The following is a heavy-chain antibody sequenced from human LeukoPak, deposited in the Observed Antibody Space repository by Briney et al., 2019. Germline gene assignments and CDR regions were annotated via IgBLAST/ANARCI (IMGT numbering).Heavy chain of an antibody. CDR1: GGSISSYY. V-gene: IGHV4-59*08. CDR3: ARAFWSGYYRGGYYFDY. Sequence: SETLSLTCTVSGGSISSYYWSWIRQPPGKGLEWIAYIYYTERPNYNPSLKSRVTISVDTSKNQFSLKLSSVTAADTAVYYCARAFWSGYYRGGYYFDYWGQGTLVTVSS. D-gene: IGHD3-3*01. J-gene: IGHJ4*02. CDR2: IYYTERP.